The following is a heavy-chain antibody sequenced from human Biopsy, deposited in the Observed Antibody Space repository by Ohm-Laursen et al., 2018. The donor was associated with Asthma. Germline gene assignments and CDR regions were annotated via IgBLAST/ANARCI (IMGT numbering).Heavy chain of an antibody. CDR2: INPNSGGT. CDR1: GYTFIGCH. Sequence: ASVKVSCKASGYTFIGCHIHWMRQAPGQGLGWMGRINPNSGGTNYAQKFQGRVTMTRDTSISTAYIEVSRLRSDDTAVYYCARGQKSAGDRWFDPWGQGTLVTVSS. CDR3: ARGQKSAGDRWFDP. V-gene: IGHV1-2*06. D-gene: IGHD6-13*01. J-gene: IGHJ5*02.